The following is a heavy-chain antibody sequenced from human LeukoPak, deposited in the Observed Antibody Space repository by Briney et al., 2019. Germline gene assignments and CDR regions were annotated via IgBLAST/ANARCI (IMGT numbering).Heavy chain of an antibody. CDR2: ISGGSSHR. J-gene: IGHJ4*02. V-gene: IGHV3-21*06. CDR1: GFSFSDYD. Sequence: PGGSLRLSCTASGFSFSDYDMNWVRQAPGKGLEWVSSISGGSSHRYFAESAKGRFTISRDNAKNSLYLQMNSLRAEDTAIYYCGRAFPPLRTSAAGDFWGQATLVTVSS. D-gene: IGHD6-25*01. CDR3: GRAFPPLRTSAAGDF.